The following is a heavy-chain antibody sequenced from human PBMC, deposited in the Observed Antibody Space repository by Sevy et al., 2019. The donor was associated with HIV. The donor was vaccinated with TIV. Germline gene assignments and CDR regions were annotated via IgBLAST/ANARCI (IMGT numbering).Heavy chain of an antibody. V-gene: IGHV3-66*02. CDR2: IFSSGST. J-gene: IGHJ4*02. CDR1: GFTVNDKY. Sequence: GGSLRLSCAISGFTVNDKYIIWVRQAPGKGLEWVSVIFSSGSTYYADSAKGRFTISRVNSTNTVDLQMNSVRAEDTAVYYCVSLFLSYRSGWSYFDYWGQGTLVTVSS. CDR3: VSLFLSYRSGWSYFDY. D-gene: IGHD6-19*01.